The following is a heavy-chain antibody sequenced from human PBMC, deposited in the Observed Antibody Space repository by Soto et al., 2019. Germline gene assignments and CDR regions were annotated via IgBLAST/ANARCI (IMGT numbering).Heavy chain of an antibody. J-gene: IGHJ5*02. CDR3: ARTLKTQDYIWGSYA. CDR1: GGTFSSYT. Sequence: QVQLVQSGAEVKKPGSSVKVSCKASGGTFSSYTISWVRQAPGQGLEWMGRFIPILGIANYAQKFQGRVTITADKSTSTAYMELSSLRSEDTALYYCARTLKTQDYIWGSYAWGPGTLVTVSS. D-gene: IGHD3-16*01. CDR2: FIPILGIA. V-gene: IGHV1-69*02.